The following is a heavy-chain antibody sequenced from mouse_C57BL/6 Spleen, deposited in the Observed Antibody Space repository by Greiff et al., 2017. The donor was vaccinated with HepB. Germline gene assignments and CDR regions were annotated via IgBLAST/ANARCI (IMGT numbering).Heavy chain of an antibody. CDR1: GYTFTSYW. V-gene: IGHV1-64*01. CDR3: ARELWIYDGYYGDY. J-gene: IGHJ2*01. CDR2: IHPNSGST. D-gene: IGHD2-3*01. Sequence: QVQLQQPEAELVKPGASVKLSCKASGYTFTSYWMHWVKQRPGQGLEWIGMIHPNSGSTNYNEKFKSKATLTVDKSSSTAYMQLSSLTSEDSAVYYCARELWIYDGYYGDYWGQGTTLTVSS.